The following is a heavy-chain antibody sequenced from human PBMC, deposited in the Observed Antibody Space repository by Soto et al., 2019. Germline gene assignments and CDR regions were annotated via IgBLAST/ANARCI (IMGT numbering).Heavy chain of an antibody. CDR3: ARNNHDYGDYRWFDP. CDR1: GGSISSSSYY. J-gene: IGHJ5*02. CDR2: IYYSGST. V-gene: IGHV4-39*01. D-gene: IGHD4-17*01. Sequence: SETLSLTCTVSGGSISSSSYYWGWIRQPPGKGLEWIGSIYYSGSTYYNPSLKSRVTISVDTSKNQFSLKLSSVTAADTAVYCCARNNHDYGDYRWFDPWGQGTLVTVSS.